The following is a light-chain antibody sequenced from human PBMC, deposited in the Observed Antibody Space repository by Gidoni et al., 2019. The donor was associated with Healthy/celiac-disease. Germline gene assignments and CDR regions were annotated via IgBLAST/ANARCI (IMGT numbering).Light chain of an antibody. CDR3: MQALQTRIT. V-gene: IGKV2-28*01. CDR1: QSLLHSNGYNY. CDR2: LGS. J-gene: IGKJ5*01. Sequence: DIVMTQSPLSLPVTPGEPDSISCMSSQSLLHSNGYNYLDWYLQKPGQSPQLLIYLGSNRASGVPDRFSGSGSGTDFTLKISRVEAEDVGVYYCMQALQTRITFGQGTRLEIK.